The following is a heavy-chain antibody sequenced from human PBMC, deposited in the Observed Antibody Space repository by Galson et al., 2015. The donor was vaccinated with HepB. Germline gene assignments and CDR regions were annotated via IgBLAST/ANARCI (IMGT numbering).Heavy chain of an antibody. D-gene: IGHD4-17*01. V-gene: IGHV1-3*01. CDR3: ARDESRTTVTTDYYYYGMDV. J-gene: IGHJ6*02. CDR1: GYTFTSYA. CDR2: INAGNGNT. Sequence: SVKVSCKASGYTFTSYAMHWVRQAPGQRLEWMGWINAGNGNTKYSQKFQGRVTITRDTSASTAYMELSSLRSEDTAVYYCARDESRTTVTTDYYYYGMDVWGQGTTVTVSS.